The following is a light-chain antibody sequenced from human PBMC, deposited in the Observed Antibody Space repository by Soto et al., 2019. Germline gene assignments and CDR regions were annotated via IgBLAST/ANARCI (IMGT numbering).Light chain of an antibody. V-gene: IGLV1-40*01. Sequence: QSVLTQPPSVSGAPGRRVTISCTGSSSNFGAGYDVHWYQQLPGTAPKLLIFDNSNRPSGVPDRFSGSKSGTSASLAITGLQAEDEADYYCQSYDSNLSGSVFGGGTKVTVL. J-gene: IGLJ2*01. CDR1: SSNFGAGYD. CDR2: DNS. CDR3: QSYDSNLSGSV.